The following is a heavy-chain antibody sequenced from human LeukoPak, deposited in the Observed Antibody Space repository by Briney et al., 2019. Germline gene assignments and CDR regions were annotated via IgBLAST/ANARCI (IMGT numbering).Heavy chain of an antibody. D-gene: IGHD6-13*01. CDR2: MNPNSGNT. J-gene: IGHJ6*02. Sequence: ASVKVSCKASGCTFTSYDINWVRQATGQGLEWMGWMNPNSGNTGYAQKFQGRVTMTRNTSISTAYMELSSLRSEDTAVYYCARAYSSSWPINYYYYYGMDVWGQGTTVTVSS. V-gene: IGHV1-8*01. CDR1: GCTFTSYD. CDR3: ARAYSSSWPINYYYYYGMDV.